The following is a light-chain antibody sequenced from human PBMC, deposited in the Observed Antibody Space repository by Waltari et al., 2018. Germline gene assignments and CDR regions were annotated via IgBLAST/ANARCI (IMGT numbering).Light chain of an antibody. Sequence: ERVMTHSPATLSVSPGERATLYCRASQSVSTSLAWYQQKPGQAPRLLIYGASTRATGIPARFSGSGSGTEFTLTINSLQSEDFAVYYCTQYNSWPTFGGGTKVEIK. CDR1: QSVSTS. CDR3: TQYNSWPT. CDR2: GAS. V-gene: IGKV3-15*01. J-gene: IGKJ4*01.